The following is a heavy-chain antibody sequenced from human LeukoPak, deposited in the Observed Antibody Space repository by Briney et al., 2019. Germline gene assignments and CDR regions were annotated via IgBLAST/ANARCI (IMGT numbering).Heavy chain of an antibody. V-gene: IGHV1-2*02. CDR1: GYTLTGYY. D-gene: IGHD7-27*01. J-gene: IGHJ4*02. Sequence: ASLNVSCEASGYTLTGYYMHWVRQAPGQGREWMGWINPNSGGTNYAQKFQGRVTMTRDTSISTAYMELSRLRSDDTAVYYCAKVGKDDYWGQGTLVTVSS. CDR2: INPNSGGT. CDR3: AKVGKDDY.